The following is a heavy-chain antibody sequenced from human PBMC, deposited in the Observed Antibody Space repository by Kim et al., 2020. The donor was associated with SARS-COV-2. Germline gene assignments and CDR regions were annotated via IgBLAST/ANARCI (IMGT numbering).Heavy chain of an antibody. V-gene: IGHV3-11*01. CDR3: ARDYFDYYDISGGAIDY. J-gene: IGHJ4*02. Sequence: GGSLRLSCAASGFTFSDYYMSWIRQAPGKGLEWVSYISSSGSPIYYADSVKGRFTISRDNAKNSLYLQMNSLRAEDTAVYYWARDYFDYYDISGGAIDYWGQGTLVTVSS. D-gene: IGHD3-22*01. CDR2: ISSSGSPI. CDR1: GFTFSDYY.